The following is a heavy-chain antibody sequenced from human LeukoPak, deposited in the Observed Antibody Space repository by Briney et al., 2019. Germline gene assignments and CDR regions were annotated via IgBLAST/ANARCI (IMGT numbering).Heavy chain of an antibody. CDR1: GFTFSSYA. CDR3: AKDPWYYYDSSANFDY. J-gene: IGHJ4*02. V-gene: IGHV3-23*01. CDR2: ISGSGGST. Sequence: GGSLRLSCAASGFTFSSYAMSWVRQAPGKGLEWVSVISGSGGSTYYADSVKGRFTISRDNSKNTVYLQMNSLRAEDTAVYYCAKDPWYYYDSSANFDYWGQGTLVTVSS. D-gene: IGHD3-22*01.